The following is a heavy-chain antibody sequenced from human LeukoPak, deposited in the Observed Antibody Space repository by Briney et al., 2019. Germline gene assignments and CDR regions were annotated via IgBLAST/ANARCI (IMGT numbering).Heavy chain of an antibody. V-gene: IGHV1-46*01. CDR3: ARGHSVGMNVDTAYSFDY. CDR2: INPNSGGST. CDR1: GYTFTGYY. Sequence: ASVKVSCKASGYTFTGYYMHWVRQAPGQGLEWMGWINPNSGGSTSYAQKFQGRVTMTRDTSTSTVYMELSSLRSEDTAVYYCARGHSVGMNVDTAYSFDYWGQGTLVTVSS. J-gene: IGHJ4*02. D-gene: IGHD5-18*01.